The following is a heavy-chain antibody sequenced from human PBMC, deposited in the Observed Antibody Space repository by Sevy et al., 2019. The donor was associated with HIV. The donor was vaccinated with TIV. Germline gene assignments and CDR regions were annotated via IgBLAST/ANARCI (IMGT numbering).Heavy chain of an antibody. CDR2: ISSSSSTI. D-gene: IGHD4-4*01. CDR3: ARDQITTKGLHYYYYGMDV. Sequence: GGSLRLSCAASGFTFSSYSMNWVRQAPGKGLEWVSYISSSSSTIYYADSVKGRFTISRDNAKNSLYLQINSLRAEDTAVYYCARDQITTKGLHYYYYGMDVWGQGTTVTVSS. V-gene: IGHV3-48*01. CDR1: GFTFSSYS. J-gene: IGHJ6*02.